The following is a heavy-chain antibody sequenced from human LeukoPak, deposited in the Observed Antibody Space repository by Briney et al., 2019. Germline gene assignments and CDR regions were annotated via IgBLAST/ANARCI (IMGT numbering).Heavy chain of an antibody. D-gene: IGHD3-9*01. J-gene: IGHJ4*02. CDR2: INPSGDNT. CDR3: ARTLRYFDSYDY. Sequence: ASVKVSCKASGYTFTSYYMYWVRQAPGQGLEWMGIINPSGDNTNYAQKFQGRVIMTRDMSTTTVYMELSSLRSEDTAVYYCARTLRYFDSYDYWGQGTLVTVSS. CDR1: GYTFTSYY. V-gene: IGHV1-46*01.